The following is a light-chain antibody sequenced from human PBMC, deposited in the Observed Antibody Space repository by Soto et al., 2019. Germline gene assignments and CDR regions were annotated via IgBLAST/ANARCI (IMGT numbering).Light chain of an antibody. CDR1: SGDVGGYNF. J-gene: IGLJ1*01. CDR2: EVS. CDR3: SSYTSSSPYV. V-gene: IGLV2-14*01. Sequence: QSALTQPASVSGSPGQSITISCTGTSGDVGGYNFVSWYQQHPGKAPKLIIYEVSNRPSGISNRFSGSKSGNTASLTISGLQADDEADYHCSSYTSSSPYVFGTGTKVTVL.